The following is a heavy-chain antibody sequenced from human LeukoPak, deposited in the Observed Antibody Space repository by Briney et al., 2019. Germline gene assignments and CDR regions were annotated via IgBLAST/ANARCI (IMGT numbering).Heavy chain of an antibody. J-gene: IGHJ4*02. V-gene: IGHV2-70*11. D-gene: IGHD3-3*01. Sequence: SGPALVKPTQTLTLTCTTSGFSLTTSGIYVNWIRQPPGKALEWLARIAWAEDKYFDTPLKTRLTISKDTSKNQVVLRMINVDPGDTGTYDCARMGCGVYPNYFDFWGQGILVTVSS. CDR3: ARMGCGVYPNYFDF. CDR1: GFSLTTSGIY. CDR2: IAWAEDK.